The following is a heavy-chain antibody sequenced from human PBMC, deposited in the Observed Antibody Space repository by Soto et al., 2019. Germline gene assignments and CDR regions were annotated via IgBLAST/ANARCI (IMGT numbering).Heavy chain of an antibody. Sequence: ASVKVSCKASGYTFTSYGISWVRQAPGQGLEWMGWISAYNGNTNYAQKHQGRVTMTTDTSTSTAYMELRSLRSDDTAVYYCARARGYCSSTSCSNWFDPWGQGTLVTVSS. J-gene: IGHJ5*02. D-gene: IGHD2-2*01. V-gene: IGHV1-18*04. CDR3: ARARGYCSSTSCSNWFDP. CDR1: GYTFTSYG. CDR2: ISAYNGNT.